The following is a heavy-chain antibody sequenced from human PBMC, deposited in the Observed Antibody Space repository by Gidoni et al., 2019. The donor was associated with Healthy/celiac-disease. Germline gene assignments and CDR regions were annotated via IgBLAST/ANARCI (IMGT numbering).Heavy chain of an antibody. V-gene: IGHV4-39*01. CDR3: ARRFGYSSGKADY. CDR1: GGSISSSSYY. D-gene: IGHD6-19*01. CDR2: IYYSGST. J-gene: IGHJ4*02. Sequence: QLQLQESGPGLVKPSETLSLTCTGSGGSISSSSYYWGWIRQPPGKGLEWIGSIYYSGSTYYNPSLKSRVTLSVDTSKNQFSLKLSSVTAADTAVYYCARRFGYSSGKADYWGQGTLVTVSS.